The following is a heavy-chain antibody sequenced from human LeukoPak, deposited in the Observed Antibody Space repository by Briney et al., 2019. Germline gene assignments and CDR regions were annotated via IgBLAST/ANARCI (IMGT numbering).Heavy chain of an antibody. V-gene: IGHV4-61*01. CDR1: GGSVSSGSYY. CDR2: IYYSGST. D-gene: IGHD3-3*01. Sequence: SETLSLTCTVSGGSVSSGSYYWNWIRQPPGKGLEWIGCIYYSGSTSYNPSLKSRVTISLDTSKNRFSLKLSSVTAADTAVYYCARTYDFWSGPTYWGQGTLVTVSS. J-gene: IGHJ4*02. CDR3: ARTYDFWSGPTY.